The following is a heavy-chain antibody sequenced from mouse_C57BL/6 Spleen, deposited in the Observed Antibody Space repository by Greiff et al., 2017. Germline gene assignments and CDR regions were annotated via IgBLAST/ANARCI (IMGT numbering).Heavy chain of an antibody. D-gene: IGHD5-1*01. CDR1: GYTFTGYW. J-gene: IGHJ4*01. CDR2: IYPGSGST. V-gene: IGHV1-9*01. CDR3: ARWSTPSYWDY. Sequence: VQLQQSGAELMKPGASVKLSCKATGYTFTGYWIEWVKQRPGHGLEWIGEIYPGSGSTNYNETFKGKATFTADTYSNTAYMHLSSLTTEASAIYYCARWSTPSYWDYWGQGTSVTVSS.